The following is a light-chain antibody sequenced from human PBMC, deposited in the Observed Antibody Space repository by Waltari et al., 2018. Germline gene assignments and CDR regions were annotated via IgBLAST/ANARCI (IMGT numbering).Light chain of an antibody. CDR3: MQGTHWPST. CDR1: QSLLHSEGSTY. V-gene: IGKV2-30*02. J-gene: IGKJ2*01. Sequence: DVVLTQSPLPLPVTLAPRPPTTSRPSQSLLHSEGSTYLKWFQQRPGQPPRRLIYKVSNRDSGVPDRFSGSGSGTDFTLKISRVEAEDVGVYYCMQGTHWPSTFGQGTKLEIK. CDR2: KVS.